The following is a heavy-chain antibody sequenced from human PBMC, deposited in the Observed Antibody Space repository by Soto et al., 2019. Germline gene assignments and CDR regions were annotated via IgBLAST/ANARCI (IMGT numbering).Heavy chain of an antibody. V-gene: IGHV3-30*18. CDR3: AKGVHCSSTSCLHHYYYYGMDV. D-gene: IGHD2-2*01. J-gene: IGHJ6*02. CDR1: GFTFSSYG. Sequence: LRLSCAASGFTFSSYGMHWVRQAPGKGLEWVAVISYDGSNKYYADSVKGRFTISRDNSKNTLYLQMNSLRAEDTAVYYCAKGVHCSSTSCLHHYYYYGMDVWGQGTTVTVSS. CDR2: ISYDGSNK.